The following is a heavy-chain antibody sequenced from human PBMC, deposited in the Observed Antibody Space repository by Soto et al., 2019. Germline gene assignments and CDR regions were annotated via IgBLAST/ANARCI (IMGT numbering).Heavy chain of an antibody. CDR3: ARRPYYYDSSGYLDAFDI. CDR1: GYSFTSYW. V-gene: IGHV5-10-1*01. CDR2: IDPSGSYT. J-gene: IGHJ3*02. D-gene: IGHD3-22*01. Sequence: AGESLKISCKGSGYSFTSYWISWVRQMPGKGLEWMGRIDPSGSYTNYSPSFQGHVTISADKSISTAYLQWSSLKASDTAMYYCARRPYYYDSSGYLDAFDIWGQGTMVTVSS.